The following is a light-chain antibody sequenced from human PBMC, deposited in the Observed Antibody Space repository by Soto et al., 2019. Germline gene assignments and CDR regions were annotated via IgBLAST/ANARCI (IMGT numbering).Light chain of an antibody. CDR1: QSVNTD. J-gene: IGKJ2*01. V-gene: IGKV3-15*01. Sequence: EIVMTQSPATLSVFPGERATLSCRASQSVNTDLAWYQQKPGQAPRLLIYGASTRATGIPARFSGSGSGTEFTLTISSLQSEDFAVYYCQQYNNWPPYTFGQGTKLEI. CDR3: QQYNNWPPYT. CDR2: GAS.